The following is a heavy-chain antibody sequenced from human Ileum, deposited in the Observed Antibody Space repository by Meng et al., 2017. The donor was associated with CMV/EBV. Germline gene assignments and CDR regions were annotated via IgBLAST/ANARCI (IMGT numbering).Heavy chain of an antibody. CDR2: INQDGSER. D-gene: IGHD3-10*01. Sequence: GESLKISCAASGFTFSSYWMTWVRQAPGKGLEWVANINQDGSERYYVDSVKGRFTISRDNAKNSLYLQMNSLRDEDTDVYYCVVRDYQRDYWGQGRLVTVSS. V-gene: IGHV3-7*01. CDR3: VVRDYQRDY. CDR1: GFTFSSYW. J-gene: IGHJ4*02.